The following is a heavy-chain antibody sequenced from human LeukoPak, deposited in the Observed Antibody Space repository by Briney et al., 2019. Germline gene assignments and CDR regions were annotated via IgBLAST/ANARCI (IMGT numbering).Heavy chain of an antibody. CDR2: INLNSGGT. V-gene: IGHV1-2*06. J-gene: IGHJ4*02. CDR3: AREDFDY. Sequence: GASVKVSCKAPGYTFTGYYLNWVRQAPGRGLEWMGRINLNSGGTNYAQNFQGRVTMTRDTSISTAYMELNRLRFDDTAVYYCAREDFDYWGQGTLVTVSS. CDR1: GYTFTGYY.